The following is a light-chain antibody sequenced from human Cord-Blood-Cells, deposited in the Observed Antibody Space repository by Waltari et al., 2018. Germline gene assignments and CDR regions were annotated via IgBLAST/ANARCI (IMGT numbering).Light chain of an antibody. CDR1: SSDVGGYNY. Sequence: QSALTQPRPVSGSPGQSVTIPCTGTSSDVGGYNYVSWYQQHPGKAPKLMIYDGSKRPSGVPDRFSGSKSGNTASLTISGLQAEDEADYYCCSYAGSYTVFGGGTKLTVL. CDR2: DGS. V-gene: IGLV2-11*01. CDR3: CSYAGSYTV. J-gene: IGLJ3*02.